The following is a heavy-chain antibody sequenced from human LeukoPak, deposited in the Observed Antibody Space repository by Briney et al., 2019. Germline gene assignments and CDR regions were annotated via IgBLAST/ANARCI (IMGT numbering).Heavy chain of an antibody. V-gene: IGHV1-2*02. Sequence: ASVKVSCKASGYTFTSYGISWVRQAPGQGLEWMGWINPNSGGTNYAQKFQGRVTMTRDTSISTAYMELSRLRSDDTAVYYCARDHVDTVFDPWGQGTLVTVSS. CDR1: GYTFTSYG. J-gene: IGHJ5*02. D-gene: IGHD5-18*01. CDR2: INPNSGGT. CDR3: ARDHVDTVFDP.